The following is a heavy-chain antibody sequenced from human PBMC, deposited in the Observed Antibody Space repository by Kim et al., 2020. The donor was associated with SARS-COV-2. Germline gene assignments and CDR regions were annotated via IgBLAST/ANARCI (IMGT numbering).Heavy chain of an antibody. Sequence: GGSLRLSCAASGFTFSSYGMHWVRQAPGKGLEWVSVVSDDGSETYYADSVKGRFTISKDSSKDTLYLQMNGLTPEDTAVYYCARRPLLDYWGQGTLVTVPS. V-gene: IGHV3-30*03. CDR2: VSDDGSET. CDR3: ARRPLLDY. CDR1: GFTFSSYG. J-gene: IGHJ4*02.